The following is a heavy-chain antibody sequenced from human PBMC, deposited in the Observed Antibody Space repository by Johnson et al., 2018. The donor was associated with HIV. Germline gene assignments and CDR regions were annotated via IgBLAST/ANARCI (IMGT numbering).Heavy chain of an antibody. D-gene: IGHD3/OR15-3a*01. CDR3: ARDLGVDWSKGAFDM. CDR2: ISYDGSKK. J-gene: IGHJ3*02. Sequence: QVQLVESGGGVVQPGRSLRLSCAASGFTFSSYAVQWVRQAPDKGLEWVAVISYDGSKKYYADSVRGRFTISRDNSKNTLYLQMNSLRAEDTAVYSCARDLGVDWSKGAFDMWGQGTMVTVSS. V-gene: IGHV3-30*14. CDR1: GFTFSSYA.